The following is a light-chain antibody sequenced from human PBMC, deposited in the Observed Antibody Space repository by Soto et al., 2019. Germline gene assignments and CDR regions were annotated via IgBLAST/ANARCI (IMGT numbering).Light chain of an antibody. J-gene: IGKJ1*01. CDR3: QQYDNWPWT. Sequence: GTLSLSPGERATVSCRASQSVSSSYLAWYQQKPGQAPRLLIYGASNRATGIPARFSGSGSGTDFTLTISSLEPEDFAVYYCQQYDNWPWTFGQGTTVDI. CDR2: GAS. V-gene: IGKV3-20*01. CDR1: QSVSSSY.